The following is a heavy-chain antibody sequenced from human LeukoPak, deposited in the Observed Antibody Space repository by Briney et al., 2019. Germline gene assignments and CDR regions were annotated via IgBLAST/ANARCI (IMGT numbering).Heavy chain of an antibody. V-gene: IGHV4-4*07. Sequence: SETLSLTCTVSGGSISSYYWSWIRQPAGKGLEWIGRIYTSGSTNYNPSLKSRVTMSVDTSKNQFSLKLSSVTAADTAVYYCARGLRFLEXYYFDYWGQGTPVTVSS. D-gene: IGHD3-3*01. CDR1: GGSISSYY. J-gene: IGHJ4*02. CDR3: ARGLRFLEXYYFDY. CDR2: IYTSGST.